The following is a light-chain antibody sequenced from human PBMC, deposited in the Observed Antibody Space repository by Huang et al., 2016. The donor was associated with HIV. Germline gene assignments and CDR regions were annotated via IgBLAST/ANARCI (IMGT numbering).Light chain of an antibody. CDR1: QSVNHY. V-gene: IGKV3-11*01. Sequence: EIVLTQSPATLSLSPGERATLSCRASQSVNHYLAWYQQKPGQAPKFLIYDASNRATGIPARFSGSGSGTDFTLTISSLEPEDFAGYYCQQRSSWPLTFGGGTKVEIK. CDR2: DAS. CDR3: QQRSSWPLT. J-gene: IGKJ4*01.